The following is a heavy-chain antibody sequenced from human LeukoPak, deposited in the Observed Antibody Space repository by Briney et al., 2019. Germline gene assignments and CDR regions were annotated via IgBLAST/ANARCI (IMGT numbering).Heavy chain of an antibody. Sequence: SVKVSCKASGGTFSSYAISWVRQAPGQGLEWMGRIIPILGIANYAQKFQGRVTFTADKSTSTAYMELSSLRSEDTAVYYCARISHDYGGNLAPDWGQGTLVTVSS. CDR2: IIPILGIA. V-gene: IGHV1-69*04. CDR1: GGTFSSYA. CDR3: ARISHDYGGNLAPD. D-gene: IGHD4-23*01. J-gene: IGHJ4*02.